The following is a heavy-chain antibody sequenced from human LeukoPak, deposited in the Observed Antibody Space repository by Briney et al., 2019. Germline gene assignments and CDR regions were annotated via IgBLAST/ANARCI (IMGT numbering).Heavy chain of an antibody. CDR2: ISYDGSNK. Sequence: GGSLRLSCAASGFTFSSYAMHWVRQAPGKGLEWVAVISYDGSNKYYADSVKGRFTISRDNFKNTLYLQMNSLRAEDTAVYYCARSSGWFGIFDYWGQGTLVTVSS. J-gene: IGHJ4*02. CDR3: ARSSGWFGIFDY. CDR1: GFTFSSYA. D-gene: IGHD6-19*01. V-gene: IGHV3-30*04.